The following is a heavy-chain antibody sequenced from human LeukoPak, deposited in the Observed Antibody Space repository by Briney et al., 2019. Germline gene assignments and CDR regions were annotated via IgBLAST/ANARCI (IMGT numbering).Heavy chain of an antibody. V-gene: IGHV1-69*05. CDR1: GGTFSSYA. D-gene: IGHD3-22*01. CDR2: IIPIFGTA. Sequence: SVKVSCKASGGTFSSYAISWVRQAPGQGLEWMGGIIPIFGTANYAQKFQGRVTMTRDTSISTAYMELSSLTSEDTAVYYCARMYYYDSGGPNWFDPWGQGTLVTVSS. J-gene: IGHJ5*02. CDR3: ARMYYYDSGGPNWFDP.